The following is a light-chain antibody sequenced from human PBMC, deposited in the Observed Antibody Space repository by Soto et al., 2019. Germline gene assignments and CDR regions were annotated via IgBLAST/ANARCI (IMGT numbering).Light chain of an antibody. CDR1: SSDVGGYNY. CDR3: CSYAGSYTLYV. Sequence: QSALTQPRSVSGSPGQSVTISCTGTSSDVGGYNYVSWYQQHPGKAPKLMIYDVSKRPSGVPDRFSGSKSGNTASLTISGLQAEDEAYYYCCSYAGSYTLYVFGTGTKLTVL. J-gene: IGLJ1*01. CDR2: DVS. V-gene: IGLV2-11*01.